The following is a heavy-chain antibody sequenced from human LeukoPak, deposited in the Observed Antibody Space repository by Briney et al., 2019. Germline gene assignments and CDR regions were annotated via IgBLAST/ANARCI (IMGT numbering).Heavy chain of an antibody. CDR3: ASAGGDSRSPLPFYY. CDR2: IKLDGSEK. Sequence: GGSLRLSCADSGYTSSSYWMNWVRQAPGKGLEWVANIKLDGSEKYYVDSVKGRFTISRDNAENSLSLQMNSLRAEDTAVYYCASAGGDSRSPLPFYYWGQGTLVTVSS. J-gene: IGHJ4*02. D-gene: IGHD6-6*01. V-gene: IGHV3-7*03. CDR1: GYTSSSYW.